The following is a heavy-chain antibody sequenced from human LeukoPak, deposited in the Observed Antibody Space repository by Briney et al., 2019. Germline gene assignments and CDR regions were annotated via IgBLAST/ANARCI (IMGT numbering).Heavy chain of an antibody. V-gene: IGHV1-24*01. CDR3: ARDPLVGYYGSGSYYLDV. CDR2: FDVIDGET. CDR1: GSSLTELS. Sequence: GASVKVSCTVSGSSLTELSLYWVRQAPGKGLEWMGGFDVIDGETFYAQKFQGRVTMTEDSSADTAYMELRSLTSDDTAVYYCARDPLVGYYGSGSYYLDVWGQGTTVTVSS. D-gene: IGHD3-10*01. J-gene: IGHJ6*02.